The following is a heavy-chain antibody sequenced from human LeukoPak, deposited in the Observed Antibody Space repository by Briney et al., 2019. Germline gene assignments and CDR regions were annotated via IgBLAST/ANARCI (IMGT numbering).Heavy chain of an antibody. J-gene: IGHJ4*02. CDR1: GFTFDNYA. Sequence: GGSLRLSCAASGFTFDNYAMSWVRQAPGKGLEWVSSISSSSSYIYYADSVKGRFTISRDNAKNSLYLQMNSLRAEDTAVYYCARDDYGGIDYWGQGTLVTVSS. V-gene: IGHV3-21*01. CDR3: ARDDYGGIDY. CDR2: ISSSSSYI. D-gene: IGHD4-17*01.